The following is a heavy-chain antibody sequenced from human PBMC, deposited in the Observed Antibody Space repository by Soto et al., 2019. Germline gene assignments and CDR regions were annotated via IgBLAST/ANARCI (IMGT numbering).Heavy chain of an antibody. CDR2: INHSGST. CDR3: ARGSLIYDSSGYYFDY. Sequence: SETLSLTCAVYGGSFSGYYWSWIRQPPGKGLEWIGEINHSGSTNYNPSLKSRVTISVDTSKNQFSLKLSSVTAADTAVYYCARGSLIYDSSGYYFDYGGQGTLVTV. V-gene: IGHV4-34*01. D-gene: IGHD3-22*01. J-gene: IGHJ4*02. CDR1: GGSFSGYY.